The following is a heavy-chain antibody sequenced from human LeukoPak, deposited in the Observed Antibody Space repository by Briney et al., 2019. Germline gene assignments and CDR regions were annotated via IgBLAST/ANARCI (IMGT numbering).Heavy chain of an antibody. CDR1: GGSISPYY. CDR3: TRSGGSGGGV. D-gene: IGHD3-10*01. CDR2: MYYTGSS. V-gene: IGHV4-59*01. J-gene: IGHJ4*02. Sequence: SETLSLTCTVSGGSISPYYWSWIRQSPVKGLEWIGCMYYTGSSKYSPSLRSRVTISLDTSRNQLSLNLISVTAANTAVICVTRSGGSGGGVWGQGTL.